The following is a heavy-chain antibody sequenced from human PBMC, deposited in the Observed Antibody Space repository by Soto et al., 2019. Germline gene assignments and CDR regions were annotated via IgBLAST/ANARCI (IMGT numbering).Heavy chain of an antibody. V-gene: IGHV1-3*01. CDR2: INAGNGNT. J-gene: IGHJ4*02. Sequence: GASVKVSCKASGYTFTSYAMHWVRQAPGQRLEWMGWINAGNGNTKYSQKFQGRVTITRDTSASTAYMELSSLRSEDTAVYYCARVMGLNVDTAMVLGYWGQGTLVTVSS. CDR1: GYTFTSYA. D-gene: IGHD5-18*01. CDR3: ARVMGLNVDTAMVLGY.